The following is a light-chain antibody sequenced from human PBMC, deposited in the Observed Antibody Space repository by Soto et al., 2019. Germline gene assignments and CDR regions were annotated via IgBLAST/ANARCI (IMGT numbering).Light chain of an antibody. CDR2: GAS. J-gene: IGKJ3*01. CDR3: QQYGSSPVT. Sequence: EIVLTQSPGTLSLYPGERATLSCRASQSVSSSYLAWYQQKPGQAPRLLIYGASSRATGIPDRFSGSGSGTDFTLTISRLEPEDFAVYYCQQYGSSPVTFGPGTKVHIK. CDR1: QSVSSSY. V-gene: IGKV3-20*01.